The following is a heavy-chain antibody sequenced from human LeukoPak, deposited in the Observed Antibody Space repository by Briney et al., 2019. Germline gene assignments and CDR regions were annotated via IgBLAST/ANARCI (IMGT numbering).Heavy chain of an antibody. Sequence: SETLSLTCAVYGGSFSGYYWSWIRQPPGKGLEWIGEINHSGSTNYNPSLKSRVTISVDTSKNQFSLKLSSVTAADTAVYYCARGNTSIKYFQRWGQGTLVTVSS. D-gene: IGHD5-18*01. CDR3: ARGNTSIKYFQR. J-gene: IGHJ1*01. CDR2: INHSGST. CDR1: GGSFSGYY. V-gene: IGHV4-34*01.